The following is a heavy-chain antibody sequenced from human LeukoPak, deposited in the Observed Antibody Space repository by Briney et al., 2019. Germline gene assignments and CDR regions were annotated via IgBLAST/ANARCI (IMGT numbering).Heavy chain of an antibody. CDR2: ISPDGSGT. CDR3: ARDPFSGITMVRGVIITAWWFDP. J-gene: IGHJ5*02. CDR1: GFTFSTYW. D-gene: IGHD3-10*01. V-gene: IGHV3-74*01. Sequence: PGGSLRLSCAASGFTFSTYWMYWVRQAPGKGLMWVSKISPDGSGTTYADSVKGRFTISRDNAKNTLYLQMSSLRDEDTAVYYCARDPFSGITMVRGVIITAWWFDPWGQGTLVTVSS.